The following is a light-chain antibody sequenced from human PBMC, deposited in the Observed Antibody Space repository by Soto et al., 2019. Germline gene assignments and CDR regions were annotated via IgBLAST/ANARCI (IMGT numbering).Light chain of an antibody. Sequence: AIRMTQSPSSFSASTGDRVTITCRASQGISSYLAWYQQKPGKAPKLLIYAASTLQSGVPSRFSGSGSGTDFTLTISCLLSEDFATYYCHQYYSYPYTFGQGTKLEIK. CDR2: AAS. J-gene: IGKJ2*01. CDR1: QGISSY. V-gene: IGKV1-8*01. CDR3: HQYYSYPYT.